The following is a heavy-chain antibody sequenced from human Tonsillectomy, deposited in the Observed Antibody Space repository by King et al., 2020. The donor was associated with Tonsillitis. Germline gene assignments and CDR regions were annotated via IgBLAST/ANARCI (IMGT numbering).Heavy chain of an antibody. J-gene: IGHJ3*02. CDR1: GFTFRSYA. CDR2: ISGSGSST. D-gene: IGHD2-15*01. CDR3: AKDLLQCSGGSCYNAFDM. Sequence: VQLVESGGGLVQPGGSLRLSCAVSGFTFRSYAMSWVRQAPGKGLEWVSGISGSGSSTYYADSVKGRFSISRDNSRNTLYVEMNNLSAEDTAVDYCAKDLLQCSGGSCYNAFDMWGQGTMVTVSS. V-gene: IGHV3-23*04.